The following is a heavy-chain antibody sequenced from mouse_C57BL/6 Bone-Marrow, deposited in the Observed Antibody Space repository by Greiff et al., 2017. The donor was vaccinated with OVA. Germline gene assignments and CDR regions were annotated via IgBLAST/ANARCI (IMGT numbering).Heavy chain of an antibody. V-gene: IGHV2-2*01. D-gene: IGHD1-1*01. Sequence: VQVVESGPGLVQPSQSLSITCTVSGFSLTSYGVHWVRQSPGKGLEWLGVIWSGGSTDYNAAFISRLSISKDNSKSQVFFKMNSLQADDTAIYYCARNGGYYYGWVYFDYWGQGTTLTVSS. J-gene: IGHJ2*01. CDR2: IWSGGST. CDR3: ARNGGYYYGWVYFDY. CDR1: GFSLTSYG.